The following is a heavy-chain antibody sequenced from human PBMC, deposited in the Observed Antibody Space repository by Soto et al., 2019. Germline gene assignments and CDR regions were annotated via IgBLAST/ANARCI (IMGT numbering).Heavy chain of an antibody. J-gene: IGHJ4*02. D-gene: IGHD3-16*01. CDR3: ARDVIYDYVWGMLHPLG. Sequence: QVQLVQSGAEVKKPGSSVKVSCKASGGTFSSYAISWVRQAPGQGLEWMGGIIPIFGTANYAQKFHGRVTITADQSTSTADMELSSLRSEDTAVYYCARDVIYDYVWGMLHPLGWGQGTLVTVSS. V-gene: IGHV1-69*12. CDR1: GGTFSSYA. CDR2: IIPIFGTA.